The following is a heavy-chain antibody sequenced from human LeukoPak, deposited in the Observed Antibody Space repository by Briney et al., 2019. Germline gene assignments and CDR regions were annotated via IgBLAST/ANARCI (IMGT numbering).Heavy chain of an antibody. V-gene: IGHV4-34*01. J-gene: IGHJ4*02. Sequence: SETLSLTCAVYGGSFSGYYWSWIRQPPGKGLEWIGEINHSGSTNYNPSLKSRVTISVDTSKNQFSLKLSSVTAADTAVYCCASRRDGYTNWGQGTLVTVSS. CDR2: INHSGST. CDR1: GGSFSGYY. D-gene: IGHD5-24*01. CDR3: ASRRDGYTN.